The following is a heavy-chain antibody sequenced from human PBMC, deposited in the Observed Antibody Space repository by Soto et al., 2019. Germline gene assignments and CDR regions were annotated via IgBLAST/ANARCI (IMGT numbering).Heavy chain of an antibody. J-gene: IGHJ6*02. V-gene: IGHV3-33*01. CDR3: SRDFLVPAAMSLDRYYYYGMDV. CDR1: GFTFSSYG. D-gene: IGHD2-2*01. CDR2: ILYDGSNK. Sequence: PGGSLRLSCAASGFTFSSYGMHWVRQAPGKGLEWVAVILYDGSNKYYADSVKGRFTISRDNSKNTLYLQMNSLRAEDTAVYYCSRDFLVPAAMSLDRYYYYGMDVWGQGTTVTVPS.